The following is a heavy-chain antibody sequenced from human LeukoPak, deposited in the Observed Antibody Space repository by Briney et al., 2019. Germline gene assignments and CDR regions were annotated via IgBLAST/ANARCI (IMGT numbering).Heavy chain of an antibody. V-gene: IGHV5-51*01. D-gene: IGHD1-26*01. CDR2: IYPGDSDT. CDR3: ARVDPGVGAASGGAFDI. CDR1: GCSFTSYW. J-gene: IGHJ3*02. Sequence: GESLKISCKGSGCSFTSYWIGWVRQMPGKGLEWMGIIYPGDSDTRYSPSFQGQVTISADKSISTDYLQWRSLEASDTAMYYCARVDPGVGAASGGAFDIWGQGTMVTVSS.